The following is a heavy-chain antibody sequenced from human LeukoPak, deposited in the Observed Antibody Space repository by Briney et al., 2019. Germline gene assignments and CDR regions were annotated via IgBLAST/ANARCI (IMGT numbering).Heavy chain of an antibody. Sequence: SETLSLTCTVSGGSISTYYWSWIRQPPGKGLEWIGYIYYSGSTYYNPSLKSRVTISVDTSKNQFSLKLSSVTAADTAVYYCARGGSSGWSDAFDIWGQGTMVTVSS. J-gene: IGHJ3*02. CDR3: ARGGSSGWSDAFDI. D-gene: IGHD6-19*01. CDR1: GGSISTYY. V-gene: IGHV4-59*12. CDR2: IYYSGST.